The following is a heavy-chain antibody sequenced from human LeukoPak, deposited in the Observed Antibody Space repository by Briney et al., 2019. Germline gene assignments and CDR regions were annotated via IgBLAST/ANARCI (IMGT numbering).Heavy chain of an antibody. CDR2: IWYDGTNK. V-gene: IGHV3-33*08. D-gene: IGHD3-22*01. CDR1: GFTFSIYS. J-gene: IGHJ4*02. CDR3: ASGVYYYDSSGYYPSWEY. Sequence: PGGSLRVSCAASGFTFSIYSMNWVRQAPGKGLEWVAVIWYDGTNKYYADSVKGRFTISRDNSKNTLYLQMNSLRAEDTAVYYCASGVYYYDSSGYYPSWEYWGQGTLVTVSS.